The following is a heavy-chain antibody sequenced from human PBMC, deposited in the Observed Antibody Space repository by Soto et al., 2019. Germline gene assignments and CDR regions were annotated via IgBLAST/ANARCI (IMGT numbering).Heavy chain of an antibody. D-gene: IGHD3-22*01. J-gene: IGHJ4*02. CDR2: IYSGGST. Sequence: GGSLRLSCAASGFTVSSNYMSWVRQAPGKGLEWVSVIYSGGSTYYADSVKGRFTISRDNSKNTLYLQMNSLRAEDTAVYYCARWTYYYDSSGRGEFDYWGQGTLVTVSS. V-gene: IGHV3-66*01. CDR3: ARWTYYYDSSGRGEFDY. CDR1: GFTVSSNY.